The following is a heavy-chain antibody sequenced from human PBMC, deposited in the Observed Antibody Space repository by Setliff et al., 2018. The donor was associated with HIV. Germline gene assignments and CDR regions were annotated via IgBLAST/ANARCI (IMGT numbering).Heavy chain of an antibody. CDR1: GFTFYSYA. CDR2: MSGSTGDT. V-gene: IGHV3-23*01. D-gene: IGHD1-1*01. CDR3: ANRLRGYNKWYYFDY. Sequence: HGGSLRLSCAASGFTFYSYAMSWVRQAPGKGLEWVATMSGSTGDTYYADSVKGRFTISRDNSKNTLSLQMNSLGAEDTAIYYCANRLRGYNKWYYFDYWGQGTLVTVSS. J-gene: IGHJ4*02.